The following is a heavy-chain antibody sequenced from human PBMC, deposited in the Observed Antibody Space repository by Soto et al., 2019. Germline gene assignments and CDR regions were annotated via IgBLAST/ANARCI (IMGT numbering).Heavy chain of an antibody. V-gene: IGHV3-23*01. CDR2: ISGSGGST. CDR1: GFTFSSYA. D-gene: IGHD6-13*01. J-gene: IGHJ6*02. CDR3: AKEEGGYSSSWYILGYYGMDV. Sequence: GGSLRLSCAASGFTFSSYAMSWVRQAPGKGLEWVSAISGSGGSTYYADSVRGRFTISRDNSKNTLYLQMNSLRAEDTAVYYCAKEEGGYSSSWYILGYYGMDVWGQGTTVTVSS.